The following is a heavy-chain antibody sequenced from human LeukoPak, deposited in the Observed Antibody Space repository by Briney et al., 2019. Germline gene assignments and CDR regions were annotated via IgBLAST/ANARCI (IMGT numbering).Heavy chain of an antibody. CDR1: GFTFSSYE. CDR2: ISSSGSTI. Sequence: GGSLRLSCAASGFTFSSYEMNWVRQAPGKGLEWVSYISSSGSTIYYADSVKGRFTISRDNAKNSLYLQMNSLRAEDTAAYYCARSSGWAMDYWGQGTLVTVSS. CDR3: ARSSGWAMDY. V-gene: IGHV3-48*03. D-gene: IGHD6-19*01. J-gene: IGHJ4*02.